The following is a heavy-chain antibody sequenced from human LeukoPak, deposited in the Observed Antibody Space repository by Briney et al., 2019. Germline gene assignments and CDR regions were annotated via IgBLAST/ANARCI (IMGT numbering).Heavy chain of an antibody. CDR1: GFTFSSYA. J-gene: IGHJ4*02. V-gene: IGHV3-23*01. CDR2: TRGSAAIT. CDR3: ASSLRYYFDY. Sequence: PGGSLRLSCAASGFTFSSYAMSWVRQAPGKGLEWVSATRGSAAITDYAVPVKCRFTISRDNSKNTLYLQMNSLRAEDTAVYYCASSLRYYFDYWGQGTLVTVSS.